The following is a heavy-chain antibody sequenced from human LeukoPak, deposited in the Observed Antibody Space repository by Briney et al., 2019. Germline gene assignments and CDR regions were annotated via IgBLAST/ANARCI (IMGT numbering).Heavy chain of an antibody. D-gene: IGHD3-3*01. V-gene: IGHV4-34*01. J-gene: IGHJ6*02. Sequence: SETLSLTCAVYGGSFSGYYWSWIRQPPGKGLEWIGEINHSGSTNYNPSLKSRVTISVDTSKNQFSLKLSSVTAADTAVYYCARAPEWSRYYDSWSVWGQGTTVTVSS. CDR1: GGSFSGYY. CDR2: INHSGST. CDR3: ARAPEWSRYYDSWSV.